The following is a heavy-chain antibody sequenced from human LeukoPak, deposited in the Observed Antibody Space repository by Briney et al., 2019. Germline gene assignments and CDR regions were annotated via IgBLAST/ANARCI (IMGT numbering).Heavy chain of an antibody. CDR3: ARVTDSSSWVIAY. V-gene: IGHV3-74*01. J-gene: IGHJ4*02. Sequence: GGSLRLSCAASGFTLSSYWWNWVRQAPGKGLVWVSRINGDGSSTNYADSVRGRFTISRDNAKNTLYLQMNSLRAEDTAVYYCARVTDSSSWVIAYWGQRTLVTVSS. CDR2: INGDGSST. D-gene: IGHD6-13*01. CDR1: GFTLSSYW.